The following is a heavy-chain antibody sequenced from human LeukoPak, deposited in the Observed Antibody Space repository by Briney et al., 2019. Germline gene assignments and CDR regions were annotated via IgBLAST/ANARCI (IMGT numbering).Heavy chain of an antibody. CDR3: ARRYSSSSFNWFDP. D-gene: IGHD6-6*01. CDR2: INHSGST. CDR1: GGSFSGYY. V-gene: IGHV4-34*01. Sequence: PSETLSLTCAVYGGSFSGYYWGWLCQPPGKGLEWIGEINHSGSTNYNPSLKSRVTISVDTSKNQFSLKLSSVTAADTAVYYCARRYSSSSFNWFDPWGQGTLVTVSS. J-gene: IGHJ5*02.